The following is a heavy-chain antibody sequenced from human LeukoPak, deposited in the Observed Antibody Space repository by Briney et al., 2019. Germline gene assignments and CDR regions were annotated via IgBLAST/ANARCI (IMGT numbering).Heavy chain of an antibody. CDR2: IRSDGTI. CDR3: ARDNIWAFDI. D-gene: IGHD2/OR15-2a*01. CDR1: GFTSFNFP. V-gene: IGHV3-69-1*01. Sequence: GGSLRLSCEASGFTSFNFPMNWVRKAPGKGLEWVSHIRSDGTITYADSVKGRFTISRDDAKTSVYLQLNSLRDEDTAIYCARDNIWAFDIWGQGTMVTVSS. J-gene: IGHJ3*02.